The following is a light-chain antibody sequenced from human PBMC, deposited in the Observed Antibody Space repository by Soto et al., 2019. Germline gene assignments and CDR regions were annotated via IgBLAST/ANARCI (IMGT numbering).Light chain of an antibody. CDR1: QKIYYN. CDR3: LQYHNLWA. CDR2: RAS. Sequence: ILMTQSPATVSVSPGESATLSCRASQKIYYNVAWYQHRPGQAPRPLIYRASTRAHGVPARFSGSGSGTEFTLTISSLQPEDFTVYSCLQYHNLWAFGQGTKVEI. V-gene: IGKV3-15*01. J-gene: IGKJ1*01.